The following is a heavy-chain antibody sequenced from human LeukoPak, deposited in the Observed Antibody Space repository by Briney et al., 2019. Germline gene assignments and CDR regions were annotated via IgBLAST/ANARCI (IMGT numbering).Heavy chain of an antibody. Sequence: PSETLSLTCTVSGGSISSSSYYWGWIRQPPGKGLEWIGSIYYSGSTYYNPSLKSRVTISVDTSKNQFSLKLSSVTAADTAVYYCARQGTYFHHWGQGTLVTVSS. CDR1: GGSISSSSYY. CDR3: ARQGTYFHH. J-gene: IGHJ1*01. D-gene: IGHD1-1*01. CDR2: IYYSGST. V-gene: IGHV4-39*01.